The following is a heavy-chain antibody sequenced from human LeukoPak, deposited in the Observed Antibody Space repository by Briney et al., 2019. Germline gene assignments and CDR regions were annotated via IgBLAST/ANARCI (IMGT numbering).Heavy chain of an antibody. J-gene: IGHJ4*02. CDR2: IYYSGST. Sequence: PSETLSLTCTVSGDSISSYYWSWIRQPPGKGLEWIGYIYYSGSTNYNPSLKSRVTISVDTSKNQFSLKLSSVTAADTTVYYCARGTGLAPEDYWGQGTLVTVSS. CDR3: ARGTGLAPEDY. D-gene: IGHD1-14*01. V-gene: IGHV4-59*01. CDR1: GDSISSYY.